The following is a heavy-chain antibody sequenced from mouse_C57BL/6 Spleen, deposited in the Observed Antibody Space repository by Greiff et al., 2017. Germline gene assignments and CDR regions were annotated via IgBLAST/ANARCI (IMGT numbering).Heavy chain of an antibody. CDR1: GYSITSGYY. V-gene: IGHV3-6*01. J-gene: IGHJ2*01. Sequence: EVQLVESGPGLVKPSQSLSLTCSVTGYSITSGYYWNWIRQFPGNKLEWMGYISYDGSNNYNPSLKNRISITRDTSKNQFFLKLNSVTTEDTATYYCARDIYYGNPFDYWGQGTTLTVSS. CDR3: ARDIYYGNPFDY. D-gene: IGHD2-1*01. CDR2: ISYDGSN.